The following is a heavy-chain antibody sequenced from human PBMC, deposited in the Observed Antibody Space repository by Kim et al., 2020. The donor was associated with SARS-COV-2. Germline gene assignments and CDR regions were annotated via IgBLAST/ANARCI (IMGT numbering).Heavy chain of an antibody. V-gene: IGHV3-23*01. CDR1: GFTFSSYA. CDR2: ISGSGGST. J-gene: IGHJ4*02. D-gene: IGHD3-16*01. Sequence: GGSLRLSCAASGFTFSSYAMSWVRQAPGKGLEWVSAISGSGGSTYYADSVKGRFTISRDNSKNTLYLQMNSLRAEDTAVYYCAKDRRRREMAVLLRGSYWGQGTLVTVSS. CDR3: AKDRRRREMAVLLRGSY.